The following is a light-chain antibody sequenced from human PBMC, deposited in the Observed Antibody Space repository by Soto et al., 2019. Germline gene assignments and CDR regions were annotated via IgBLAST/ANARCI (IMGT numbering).Light chain of an antibody. CDR3: SSYTTSNTRQIV. Sequence: QSALTQPASVSGSPGQAITISCTGTSSDVGGYNYVSWYQHHPGKAHKLIIYDVSNRPSGVSIRFSGSKSDNTASLTISGLQPEDEADYHCSSYTTSNTRQIVFGTGTKV. V-gene: IGLV2-14*03. CDR1: SSDVGGYNY. J-gene: IGLJ1*01. CDR2: DVS.